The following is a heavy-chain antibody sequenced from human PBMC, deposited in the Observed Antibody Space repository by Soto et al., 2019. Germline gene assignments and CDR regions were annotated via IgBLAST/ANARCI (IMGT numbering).Heavy chain of an antibody. CDR2: IRSKAYGGTT. V-gene: IGHV3-49*03. D-gene: IGHD3-3*01. J-gene: IGHJ4*02. CDR3: TRTPTYYDFWSGYWPFDY. CDR1: GFTFGDYA. Sequence: EVQLVESGGGLVQPGRSLRLSCTASGFTFGDYAMSWLRQAPGKGLEWVGFIRSKAYGGTTEYAASVKGRFTISRDDSKSIAYLQMNSLKTEDTAVYYCTRTPTYYDFWSGYWPFDYWGQGTLVTVSS.